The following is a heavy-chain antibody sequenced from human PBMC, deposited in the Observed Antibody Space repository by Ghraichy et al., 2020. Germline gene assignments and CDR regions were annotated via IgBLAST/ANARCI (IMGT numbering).Heavy chain of an antibody. D-gene: IGHD3-10*01. V-gene: IGHV4-4*02. Sequence: SETLSLTCAVSGGSISSSNWWSWVRQPPGKGLEWIGEIYHSGSTNYNPSLKSRVTISVDKSKNQFSLKLSSVTAADTAVYYWASFYGSGSYAFFDYWGQGTLVTVSS. CDR1: GGSISSSNW. CDR2: IYHSGST. J-gene: IGHJ4*02. CDR3: ASFYGSGSYAFFDY.